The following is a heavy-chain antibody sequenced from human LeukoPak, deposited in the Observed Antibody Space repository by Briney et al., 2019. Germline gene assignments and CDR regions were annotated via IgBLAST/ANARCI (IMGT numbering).Heavy chain of an antibody. J-gene: IGHJ4*02. Sequence: SETLSLTCTVSGASVSSSSYYWEWIRQPPGKGLEWVGSIFYSGCTHYNPSLKSRVTMSVDTSKNQFSLRLSSVTATDTAVYYCATRRSGSHPYYWGQGTLVAVSS. CDR1: GASVSSSSYY. CDR3: ATRRSGSHPYY. CDR2: IFYSGCT. V-gene: IGHV4-39*01. D-gene: IGHD1-26*01.